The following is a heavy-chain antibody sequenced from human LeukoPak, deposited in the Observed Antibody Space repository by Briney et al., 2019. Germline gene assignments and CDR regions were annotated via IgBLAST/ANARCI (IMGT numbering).Heavy chain of an antibody. V-gene: IGHV4-30-4*01. CDR3: ARERAAKTRFDY. CDR1: GGSISSGDYY. Sequence: SETLSLTCTVSGGSISSGDYYWSEIRQPPGKGLESIGFIYYSGSTYYNPSLKCRVTISVDTSKNQFSLRLSSVTAADTAVYYCARERAAKTRFDYWGQGTLVTVSS. CDR2: IYYSGST. D-gene: IGHD1-1*01. J-gene: IGHJ4*02.